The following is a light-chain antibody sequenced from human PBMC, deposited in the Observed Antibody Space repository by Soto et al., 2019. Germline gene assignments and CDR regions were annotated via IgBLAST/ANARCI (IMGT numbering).Light chain of an antibody. CDR1: QSVSSN. J-gene: IGKJ1*01. CDR2: GAS. Sequence: EIVMTQSPATLSLSPGERATLSCRASQSVSSNLSWYHQKPGHAPRLLIYGASTRATGIPDRFSGSGSGTEFTLTISSLQSEDFAVYYCQQYNNWPPWTFGQGTKVEIK. CDR3: QQYNNWPPWT. V-gene: IGKV3-15*01.